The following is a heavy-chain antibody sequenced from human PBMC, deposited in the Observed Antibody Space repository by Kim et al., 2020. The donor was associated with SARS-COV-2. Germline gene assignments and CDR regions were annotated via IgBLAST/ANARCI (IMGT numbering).Heavy chain of an antibody. D-gene: IGHD3-9*01. J-gene: IGHJ4*02. CDR3: ARHARLLSTFDL. Sequence: SETLSLTCSVSGQAITDTSSFWGWVRQAPGAGLEWIASISYQFYIYYNPSLKSRVAVSVDMSTNQFSLRLHSLSASDAAVYFCARHARLLSTFDLWGQGTLVAFSS. V-gene: IGHV4-39*01. CDR2: ISYQFYI. CDR1: GQAITDTSSF.